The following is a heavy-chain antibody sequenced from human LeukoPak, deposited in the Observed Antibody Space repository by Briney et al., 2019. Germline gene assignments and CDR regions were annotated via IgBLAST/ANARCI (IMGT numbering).Heavy chain of an antibody. Sequence: VASVKVSCKASGYTFTGYYMHWVRQAPGQGLEWMGWMNPNSGNTGYAQQFQGRVTMTRNTSISTAYMELSSLSSEDTAVYYCARHLAVAGVWYYYYYGMDVWGQGTTVTVSS. CDR1: GYTFTGYY. CDR2: MNPNSGNT. CDR3: ARHLAVAGVWYYYYYGMDV. J-gene: IGHJ6*02. V-gene: IGHV1-8*02. D-gene: IGHD6-19*01.